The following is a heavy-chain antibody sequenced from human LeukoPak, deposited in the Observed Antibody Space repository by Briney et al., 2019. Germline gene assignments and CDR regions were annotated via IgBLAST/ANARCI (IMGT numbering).Heavy chain of an antibody. CDR1: GFTFTSYG. D-gene: IGHD1-14*01. V-gene: IGHV3-53*01. J-gene: IGHJ4*02. CDR3: ARVTGVSFDY. Sequence: GGSLRLSCAASGFTFTSYGLHWVRQAPGKGLEWVSVIYSGGSTYYADSVKGRFTISRDNSKNTLYLQMNSLRAEDTAVYYCARVTGVSFDYWGQGTLVTVSS. CDR2: IYSGGST.